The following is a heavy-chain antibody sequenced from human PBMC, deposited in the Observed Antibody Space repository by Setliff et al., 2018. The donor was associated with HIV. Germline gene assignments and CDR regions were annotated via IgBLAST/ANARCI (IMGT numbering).Heavy chain of an antibody. CDR2: IDHSGST. J-gene: IGHJ4*02. Sequence: SETLSLTCAVYGGSFNDYYWTWIRQPPGKGLEWIGEIDHSGSTKYHASLKSRVTISIDTSKNQISLKLSSVTAADTAVYYCARLRRWLAFFDSWGQGTLVTVSS. CDR1: GGSFNDYY. CDR3: ARLRRWLAFFDS. V-gene: IGHV4-34*01. D-gene: IGHD6-19*01.